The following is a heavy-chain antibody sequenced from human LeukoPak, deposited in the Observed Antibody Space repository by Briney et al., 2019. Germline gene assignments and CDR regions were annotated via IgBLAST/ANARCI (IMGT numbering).Heavy chain of an antibody. CDR1: GGTFSSYA. CDR3: ARAQPIVPAAMGWFDP. J-gene: IGHJ5*02. V-gene: IGHV1-69*05. CDR2: IIPIFGTA. D-gene: IGHD2-2*01. Sequence: GSSVKVSCKASGGTFSSYATSWVRQAPGQGLEWMGGIIPIFGTANYAQKFQGRVTITTDESTGTAYMELSSLRSEDTVVYYCARAQPIVPAAMGWFDPWGQGTLVTVSS.